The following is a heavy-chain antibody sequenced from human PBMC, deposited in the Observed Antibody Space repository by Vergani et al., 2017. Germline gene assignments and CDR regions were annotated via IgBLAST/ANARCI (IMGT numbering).Heavy chain of an antibody. CDR3: ARELWADEDIVVVVAATGMDY. CDR1: GYTFTSYY. V-gene: IGHV1-46*01. CDR2: INPSGGST. D-gene: IGHD2-15*01. Sequence: QVQLVQSGAEVKKPGASVKVSCKASGYTFTSYYMHWVRQAPGQGLEWMGIINPSGGSTSYAQKFQGRVTMTRDTSTSTVYMELSSLRSEDTAVYYCARELWADEDIVVVVAATGMDYWGQGTLVTVSS. J-gene: IGHJ4*02.